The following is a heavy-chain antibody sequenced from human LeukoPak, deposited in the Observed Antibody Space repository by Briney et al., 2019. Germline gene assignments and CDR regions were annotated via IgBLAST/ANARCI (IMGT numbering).Heavy chain of an antibody. D-gene: IGHD5-12*01. J-gene: IGHJ3*02. Sequence: GGSLRLSCAASGFTVSTNYMNWVRQAPGKGLEWVSVVYYDGSTYYADSVKGRFTISRDSSKNTLYLQMNSLRAEDTAVYYCARVIVATNTFDAFDIWGQGTMVTVSS. CDR1: GFTVSTNY. V-gene: IGHV3-53*01. CDR3: ARVIVATNTFDAFDI. CDR2: VYYDGST.